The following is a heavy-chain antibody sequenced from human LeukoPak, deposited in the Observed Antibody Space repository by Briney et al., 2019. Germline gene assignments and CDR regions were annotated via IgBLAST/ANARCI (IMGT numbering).Heavy chain of an antibody. CDR2: ISSSSTI. CDR3: ASFPVGYSYGYYFDY. J-gene: IGHJ4*02. V-gene: IGHV3-48*04. CDR1: GFTFSSYS. Sequence: GGSLRLSCAASGFTFSSYSMNWVRQAPGKGLEWVSYISSSSTIYYADSVKGRFTISRDNAKNSLYLQMNSLRAEDTAVYYCASFPVGYSYGYYFDYWGQGTLVTVSS. D-gene: IGHD5-18*01.